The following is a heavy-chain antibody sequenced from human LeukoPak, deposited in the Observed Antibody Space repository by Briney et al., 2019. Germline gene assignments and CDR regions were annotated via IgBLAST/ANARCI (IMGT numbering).Heavy chain of an antibody. J-gene: IGHJ4*02. CDR2: IKPDGSDK. CDR3: ARGGYSYAY. Sequence: GGSLRLSCAASGFTFSSYWMSWVRQAPGKGLEWVANIKPDGSDKYYVDSVKGRFTISRDDAKNSLYLQMNSLRAEDTAVYYCARGGYSYAYWGQGILVTVSS. CDR1: GFTFSSYW. D-gene: IGHD5-18*01. V-gene: IGHV3-7*01.